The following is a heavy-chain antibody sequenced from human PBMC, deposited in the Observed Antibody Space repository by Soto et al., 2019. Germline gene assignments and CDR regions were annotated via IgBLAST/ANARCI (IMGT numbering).Heavy chain of an antibody. CDR1: GYDFTSYW. CDR2: IQPVDSDT. J-gene: IGHJ6*02. Sequence: PGESLKISCKGSGYDFTSYWIGWVRQMPGKGLEWMGIIQPVDSDTRYSPSFQGQVTISVDKSIGTAYLQWSSLKASDTAMYYCARVLRSGYLAYFYYDMDVWGQGSTVTVSS. V-gene: IGHV5-51*01. CDR3: ARVLRSGYLAYFYYDMDV. D-gene: IGHD5-12*01.